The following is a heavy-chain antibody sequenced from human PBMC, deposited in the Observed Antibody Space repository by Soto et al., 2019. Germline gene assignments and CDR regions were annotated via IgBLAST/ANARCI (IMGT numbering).Heavy chain of an antibody. J-gene: IGHJ4*02. CDR1: GITFVSCA. D-gene: IGHD6-19*01. Sequence: GGSLRLSCVASGITFVSCAMSWVRQAPGEGLEWVSTITGTGGDTNYADSVRGRFTISSDNSKKTVYLQMNSLRVEDSALYYCAGGSTEQYTGSRTFDFWGRGTLVTVSS. CDR2: ITGTGGDT. CDR3: AGGSTEQYTGSRTFDF. V-gene: IGHV3-23*01.